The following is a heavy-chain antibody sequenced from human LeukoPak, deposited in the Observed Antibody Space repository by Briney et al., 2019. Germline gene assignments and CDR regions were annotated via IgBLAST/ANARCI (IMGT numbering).Heavy chain of an antibody. J-gene: IGHJ5*02. D-gene: IGHD6-19*01. CDR3: ARERRTVAGPFDP. CDR1: GYTFTSYG. CDR2: MNPNSENR. Sequence: ASVKVSCKASGYTFTSYGISWVRQAPGQGLEWMGWMNPNSENRGYAQKFQGRVTMTRNTSISTAYMELSSLRSDDTAVYYCARERRTVAGPFDPWGQGTLVTVSS. V-gene: IGHV1-8*02.